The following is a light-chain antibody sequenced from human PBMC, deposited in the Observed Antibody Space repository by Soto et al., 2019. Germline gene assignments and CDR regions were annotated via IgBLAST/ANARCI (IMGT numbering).Light chain of an antibody. CDR2: GNS. CDR1: SSNIGAGYD. J-gene: IGLJ1*01. CDR3: QSYDSSLSAYYV. V-gene: IGLV1-40*01. Sequence: QSARTQPPSVSGAPGQRVTISCTGSSSNIGAGYDVHWYQQLPGTAPKLLIYGNSNRPSGVPDRSSGSKSGTSASLAITGLQAEDEADYYCQSYDSSLSAYYVFGTGTKVTVL.